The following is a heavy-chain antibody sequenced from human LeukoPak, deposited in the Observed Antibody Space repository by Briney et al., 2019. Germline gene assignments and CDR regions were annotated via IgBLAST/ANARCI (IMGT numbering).Heavy chain of an antibody. CDR2: VNLNSGGT. CDR1: GYTFIDCY. V-gene: IGHV1-2*06. J-gene: IGHJ4*02. Sequence: ASVKVSCKTSGYTFIDCYVHWVRQAPGQGLEWMGRVNLNSGGTNYAENFQGRVAMTTDASISTAYMDLSRLSSDDTAVYYCARESPTGDGDFDYWGQGTLVTVS. D-gene: IGHD7-27*01. CDR3: ARESPTGDGDFDY.